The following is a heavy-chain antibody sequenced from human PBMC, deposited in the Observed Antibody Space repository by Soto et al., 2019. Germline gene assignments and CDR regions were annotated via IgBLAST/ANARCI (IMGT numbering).Heavy chain of an antibody. D-gene: IGHD3-3*01. J-gene: IGHJ4*02. Sequence: GASVKVSCKASGVSFGKSAINWVRQTPGQGLEWLGGFIPVYRTLNYAQKFQGRVTITADESTGTAYMTLSSLASDDTAVYYCATGVIWIGYFTVDSWGQGTRVTVS. CDR2: FIPVYRTL. V-gene: IGHV1-69*13. CDR3: ATGVIWIGYFTVDS. CDR1: GVSFGKSA.